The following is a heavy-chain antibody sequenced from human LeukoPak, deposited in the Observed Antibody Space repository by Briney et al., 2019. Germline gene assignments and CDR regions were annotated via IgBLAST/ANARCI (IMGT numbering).Heavy chain of an antibody. CDR1: GFTFSSYW. J-gene: IGHJ6*02. CDR3: ARGSTSSSTLDYYYGVDV. Sequence: PGGSLRLSCAASGFTFSSYWMSWVRQVPGKGLEWVANIKQDGSEKYYVDSVKGRFTISRDNAKNSLYLQMNSLRAEDTAVYYCARGSTSSSTLDYYYGVDVWGQGTTVTVSS. D-gene: IGHD6-6*01. V-gene: IGHV3-7*05. CDR2: IKQDGSEK.